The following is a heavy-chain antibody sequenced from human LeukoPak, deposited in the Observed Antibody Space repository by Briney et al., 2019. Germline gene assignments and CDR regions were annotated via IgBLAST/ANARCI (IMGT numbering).Heavy chain of an antibody. CDR2: ISSSSSYI. Sequence: GGSLRLSCAASGFTFSSYSMNWVRQPPGKGREWVSSISSSSSYIYYADSVKGRFTISRDNAKNSLYLQMNSLRAEDTAVYYCARDTTLVVPAATLDYWGQGTLVTVSS. J-gene: IGHJ4*02. D-gene: IGHD2-2*01. CDR3: ARDTTLVVPAATLDY. V-gene: IGHV3-21*01. CDR1: GFTFSSYS.